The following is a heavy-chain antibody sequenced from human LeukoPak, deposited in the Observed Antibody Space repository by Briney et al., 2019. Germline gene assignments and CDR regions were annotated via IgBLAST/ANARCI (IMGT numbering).Heavy chain of an antibody. V-gene: IGHV4-34*01. CDR2: INHSGST. CDR3: ASPRHYDFWSGYFPFDY. Sequence: SETLSLTCAVYGGSFSGYYWSWIRQPPGKGLEWIGEINHSGSTNYNPSLKSRVTISVDTSKNQFSLKLSSVTAADTAVYYCASPRHYDFWSGYFPFDYWGQGTLVTVSS. CDR1: GGSFSGYY. D-gene: IGHD3-3*01. J-gene: IGHJ4*02.